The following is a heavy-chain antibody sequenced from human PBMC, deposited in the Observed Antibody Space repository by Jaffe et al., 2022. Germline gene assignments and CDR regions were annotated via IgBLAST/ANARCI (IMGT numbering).Heavy chain of an antibody. CDR3: ARTRDDYGDY. J-gene: IGHJ4*02. Sequence: QVQLQESGPGLVKPSQTLSLTCTVSGGSISSGSYYWSWIRQPAGKGLEWIGRIYTSGSTNYNPSLKSRVTISVDTSKNQFSLKLSSVTAADTAVYYCARTRDDYGDYWGQGTLVTVSS. V-gene: IGHV4-61*02. CDR1: GGSISSGSYY. CDR2: IYTSGST.